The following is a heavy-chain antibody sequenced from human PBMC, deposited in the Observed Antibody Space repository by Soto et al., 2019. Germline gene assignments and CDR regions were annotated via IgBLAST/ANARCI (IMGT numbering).Heavy chain of an antibody. CDR3: ARALPGVVTAFDY. J-gene: IGHJ4*02. D-gene: IGHD2-15*01. Sequence: QVQLQESGPGLVKPSQTLSLTCTVSGVSIGSGDYFWSWIRQPPGKGLEWIGYIYYSGSTYYNPSLESRVAISLDTSKNQFSLKLGSVTAADTAVYYCARALPGVVTAFDYWGQGTLVTVSS. V-gene: IGHV4-30-4*01. CDR1: GVSIGSGDYF. CDR2: IYYSGST.